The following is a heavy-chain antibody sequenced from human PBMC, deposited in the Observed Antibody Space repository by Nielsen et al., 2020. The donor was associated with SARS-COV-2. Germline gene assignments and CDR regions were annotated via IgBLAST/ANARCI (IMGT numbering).Heavy chain of an antibody. CDR2: IYYSGST. Sequence: SETLSLTCTVSGGSISSSSYYWGWIRQPPGKGLEWIGSIYYSGSTYYNPSLKSRVTISVDTSKNQFSLKLSSVTAADTAVYYCARPHTFDVYGDHWGQGTLVTVSS. CDR3: ARPHTFDVYGDH. J-gene: IGHJ4*02. V-gene: IGHV4-39*01. CDR1: GGSISSSSYY. D-gene: IGHD4-17*01.